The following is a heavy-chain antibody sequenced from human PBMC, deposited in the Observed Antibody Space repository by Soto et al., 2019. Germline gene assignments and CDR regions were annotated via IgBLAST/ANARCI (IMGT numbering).Heavy chain of an antibody. CDR3: ASDPDSGTWNAKDY. V-gene: IGHV3-48*01. D-gene: IGHD6-13*01. CDR1: GFIFSSYS. CDR2: ISGSSSTI. J-gene: IGHJ4*02. Sequence: EVQLVESGGGLVQPGGSLRLSCAASGFIFSSYSMNWVRQAPGKGLEWVSYISGSSSTIYYADSVKGRFTISRDNAKDSLFLQMNSLRAEDTAVYYCASDPDSGTWNAKDYWGLGTLVTVSS.